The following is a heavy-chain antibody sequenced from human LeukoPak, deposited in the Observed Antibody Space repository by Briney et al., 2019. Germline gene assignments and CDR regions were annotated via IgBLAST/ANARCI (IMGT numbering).Heavy chain of an antibody. V-gene: IGHV3-21*01. D-gene: IGHD3-3*01. CDR3: ARGYMSELRFLEWLPRETNWFDP. CDR1: GFTFSSYS. Sequence: GGSLRLSCAASGFTFSSYSMNWVRHAPGKGLEWVSSISSSSSYIYYADSVKGRFTISRDNAKNSLYLQMNSLRAEDTAVYYCARGYMSELRFLEWLPRETNWFDPWGQGTLVTVSS. CDR2: ISSSSSYI. J-gene: IGHJ5*02.